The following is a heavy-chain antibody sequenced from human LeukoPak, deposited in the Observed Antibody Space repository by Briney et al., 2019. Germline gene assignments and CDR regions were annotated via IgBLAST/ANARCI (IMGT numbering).Heavy chain of an antibody. CDR2: IIPIFGTA. CDR3: ARDEIAVADL. V-gene: IGHV1-69*06. J-gene: IGHJ3*01. Sequence: GASVKGSCKASGGTFSSYAISWVRQAPGQGLEWMGGIIPIFGTANYAQKFQGRVTITADKSTSTAYMELSSLRSEDTAVYYCARDEIAVADLWGQGTMVTVSS. CDR1: GGTFSSYA. D-gene: IGHD6-19*01.